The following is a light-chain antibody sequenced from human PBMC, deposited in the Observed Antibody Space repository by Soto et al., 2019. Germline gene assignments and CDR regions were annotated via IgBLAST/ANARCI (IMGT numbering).Light chain of an antibody. CDR2: GAS. Sequence: EIVLTQSPGTLSLSPVERATLSCRASQSVSSSYLAWYQQKPGQAPRLLIYGASSRATGIPDRFSGSGSGTDFTLTISRLEPEDFAVYYCQQYNNWPLTFGQGTKVDI. CDR3: QQYNNWPLT. V-gene: IGKV3-20*01. CDR1: QSVSSSY. J-gene: IGKJ1*01.